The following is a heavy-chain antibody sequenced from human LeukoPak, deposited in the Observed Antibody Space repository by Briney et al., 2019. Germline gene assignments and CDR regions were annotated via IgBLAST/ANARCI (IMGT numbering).Heavy chain of an antibody. Sequence: PGRSLRLSCTASGFAFSTYAMHWVRQAPGKGLEWMAVISFDASRIYYADSVKGRFTISRDNSKNTLYLQMNSLRAEDTAVYYCANSYYSGSGTYYTLDYWGQGTLVTVSS. CDR3: ANSYYSGSGTYYTLDY. J-gene: IGHJ4*02. CDR2: ISFDASRI. V-gene: IGHV3-30-3*01. CDR1: GFAFSTYA. D-gene: IGHD3-10*01.